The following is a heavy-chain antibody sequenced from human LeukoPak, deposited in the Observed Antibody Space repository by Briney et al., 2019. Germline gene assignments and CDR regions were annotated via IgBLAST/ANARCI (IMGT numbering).Heavy chain of an antibody. CDR1: GYIFTNNG. CDR3: ARGYCSSTSCYDWFDP. J-gene: IGHJ5*02. Sequence: GASVKVSCKASGYIFTNNGISWVRQAPGQGLEWMGRISAYNGNTKYSQKLQGRVTMTTDTSTSTAYMELRSLRSEDTAVYYCARGYCSSTSCYDWFDPWGQGTLVTVSS. CDR2: ISAYNGNT. D-gene: IGHD2-2*01. V-gene: IGHV1-18*01.